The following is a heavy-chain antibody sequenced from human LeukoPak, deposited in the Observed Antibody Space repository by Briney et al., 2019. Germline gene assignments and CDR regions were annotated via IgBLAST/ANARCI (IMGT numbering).Heavy chain of an antibody. CDR2: IYTSGST. Sequence: SQTLSLTCTVSGGSISSGSYYWSWIRQPAGKGLEWIGRIYTSGSTNYNPSLKSRVTISVDTSKNQFSLKLSSVTAADTAVYYCARLFGVMRDFDYWGQGTLVTVSS. V-gene: IGHV4-61*02. D-gene: IGHD3-3*01. CDR1: GGSISSGSYY. CDR3: ARLFGVMRDFDY. J-gene: IGHJ4*02.